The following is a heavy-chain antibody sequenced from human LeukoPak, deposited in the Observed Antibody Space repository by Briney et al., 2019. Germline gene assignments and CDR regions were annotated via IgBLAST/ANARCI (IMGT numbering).Heavy chain of an antibody. CDR2: ISAYNGNT. Sequence: ASVKVSCKASGYTFTSYGISWVRQAPGQGLEWMGWISAYNGNTNYAQKLQGRVTITTGTSTSTAYMKLRSLRSDDTAVYYCARNLWADAFDIWGQGTMVTVSS. V-gene: IGHV1-18*01. CDR1: GYTFTSYG. CDR3: ARNLWADAFDI. J-gene: IGHJ3*02. D-gene: IGHD3-10*01.